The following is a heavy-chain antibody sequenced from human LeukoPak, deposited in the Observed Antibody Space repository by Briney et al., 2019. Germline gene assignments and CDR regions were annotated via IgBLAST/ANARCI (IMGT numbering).Heavy chain of an antibody. J-gene: IGHJ6*02. CDR3: ARVSKIRYGMDV. V-gene: IGHV3-74*01. D-gene: IGHD6-13*01. CDR2: INSDGSST. CDR1: GFTFSSYW. Sequence: GGSLRLSCAASGFTFSSYWMHWVRQAPGKGLVWVSRINSDGSSTSYADSVKGRFTISRDNAKNTLYLQMNSLRAEDTVVYYCARVSKIRYGMDVWGQGTTVTVSS.